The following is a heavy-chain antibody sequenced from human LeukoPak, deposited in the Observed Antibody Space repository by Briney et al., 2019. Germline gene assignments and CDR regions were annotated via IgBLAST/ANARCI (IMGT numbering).Heavy chain of an antibody. D-gene: IGHD6-19*01. CDR2: ISAYNGNT. J-gene: IGHJ4*02. Sequence: ASVKVSCKASGYTFTSYGISWVRQAPGQGREWMGWISAYNGNTNYAKKLQGRVTITTDTSTSTAYMELRSLRSDDTAVYYCAREIGVGQWLAIDYWGQGTLVTVSS. CDR1: GYTFTSYG. CDR3: AREIGVGQWLAIDY. V-gene: IGHV1-18*01.